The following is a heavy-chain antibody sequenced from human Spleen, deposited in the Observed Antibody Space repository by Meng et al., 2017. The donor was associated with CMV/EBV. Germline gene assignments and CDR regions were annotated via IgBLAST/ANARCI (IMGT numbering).Heavy chain of an antibody. V-gene: IGHV1-2*02. J-gene: IGHJ4*02. D-gene: IGHD3-22*01. CDR1: GYTFTGDY. CDR2: INPNSGDT. CDR3: ASSSGYHPFDY. Sequence: KFIGYTFTGDYLHRVRQAPWQGLEWMGWINPNSGDTNYGQKSLGRVTMTRDTSISTAYMELGRLRSDDTAVYYCASSSGYHPFDYWGQGTLVTVSS.